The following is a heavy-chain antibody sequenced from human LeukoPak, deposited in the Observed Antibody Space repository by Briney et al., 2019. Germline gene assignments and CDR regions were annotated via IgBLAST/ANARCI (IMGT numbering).Heavy chain of an antibody. V-gene: IGHV1-2*06. CDR3: ARDSPIVGTFYAFDI. D-gene: IGHD1-26*01. Sequence: ASVKVSCKASGYTFTSYGISLVRQAPGQGLEWMGHINPNSGGADYAQKFQGRVTMTRDTSISTVYMELSRLRSDDTAVYYCARDSPIVGTFYAFDIWGLGTMVTVSP. CDR1: GYTFTSYG. CDR2: INPNSGGA. J-gene: IGHJ3*02.